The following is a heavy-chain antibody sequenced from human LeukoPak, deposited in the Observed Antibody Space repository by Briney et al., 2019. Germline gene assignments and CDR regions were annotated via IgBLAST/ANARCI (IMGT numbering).Heavy chain of an antibody. J-gene: IGHJ1*01. CDR3: ARGEYYDSSGLQH. CDR1: GYIFTSYY. Sequence: GASVKVSCKASGYIFTSYYMHWVRQAPGQGLEWMGWINPNSGGTNYAQKFQGRVTMTRDTSISTAYMELSRLRSDDTAVYYCARGEYYDSSGLQHWGQGTLVTVSS. D-gene: IGHD3-22*01. CDR2: INPNSGGT. V-gene: IGHV1-2*02.